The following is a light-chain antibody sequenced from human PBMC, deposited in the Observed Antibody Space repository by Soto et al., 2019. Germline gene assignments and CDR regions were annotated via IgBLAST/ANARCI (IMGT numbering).Light chain of an antibody. V-gene: IGKV1-5*01. CDR2: GAS. CDR3: QHHNSYSQT. CDR1: QSIRYY. J-gene: IGKJ1*01. Sequence: DIQLTQSPPTLSASVGDRVTITCRASQSIRYYLAWYQQMPGKAPKLLIYGASSLHSGVPSRFSGSGSGTEFTLTISSLQPDDFAPYFCQHHNSYSQTFGQGTKVEIK.